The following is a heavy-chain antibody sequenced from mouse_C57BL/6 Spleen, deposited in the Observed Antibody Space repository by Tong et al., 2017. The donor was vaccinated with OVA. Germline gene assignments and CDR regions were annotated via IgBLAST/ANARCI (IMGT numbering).Heavy chain of an antibody. J-gene: IGHJ2*01. Sequence: VQLQESGPELVKPGASVKISCKAPGYAFSSSWMNWVKQRPGKGLEWIGRIYPGDGDTNYNGKFKGKATLTADKSSSTAYMQLSSLTSEDSAVYFCARLELTGYYFDYWGQGTTLTVSS. CDR1: GYAFSSSW. CDR3: ARLELTGYYFDY. CDR2: IYPGDGDT. D-gene: IGHD4-1*01. V-gene: IGHV1-82*01.